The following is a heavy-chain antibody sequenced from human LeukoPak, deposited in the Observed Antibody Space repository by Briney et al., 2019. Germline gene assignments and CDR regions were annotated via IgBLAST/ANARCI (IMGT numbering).Heavy chain of an antibody. CDR2: IKPDGSEE. CDR3: ARDSVVTAPPLDY. J-gene: IGHJ4*02. V-gene: IGHV3-7*01. Sequence: GGSLRLSCAASGFIFSSYWMSWVRQAPRKGLEWVANIKPDGSEEYYVDSVKGRFTISRDNAKNSLYLQMNSLRAEDTAVYYCARDSVVTAPPLDYWGQGTLVTVSS. CDR1: GFIFSSYW. D-gene: IGHD2-21*02.